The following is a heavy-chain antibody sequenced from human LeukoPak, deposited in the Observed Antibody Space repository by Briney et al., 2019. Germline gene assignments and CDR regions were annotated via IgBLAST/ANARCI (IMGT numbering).Heavy chain of an antibody. CDR3: ARTPIYYFDNSGYYN. CDR1: GGSISSYY. Sequence: PSETLSLTCTVSGGSISSYYWSWIRQPAGKGPEWIGRIYTSGSTNYNPSLKSRVTMSVDASKNQFSLKLSSVTAADTAVYYCARTPIYYFDNSGYYNWGQGTLVTVSS. CDR2: IYTSGST. D-gene: IGHD3-22*01. V-gene: IGHV4-4*07. J-gene: IGHJ4*02.